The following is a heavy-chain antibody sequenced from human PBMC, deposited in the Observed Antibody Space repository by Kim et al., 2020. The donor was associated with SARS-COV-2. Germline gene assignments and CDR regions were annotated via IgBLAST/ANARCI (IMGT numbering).Heavy chain of an antibody. J-gene: IGHJ6*02. V-gene: IGHV3-21*01. D-gene: IGHD6-13*01. CDR3: ARALPSIAAAGIYYYYYGMDV. CDR2: ISSSSSYI. Sequence: GGSLRLSCAASGFTFSSYSMNWVRQAPGKGLEWVSSISSSSSYIYYADSVKGRFTISRDNAKNSLYLQMNSLRAEDTAVYYCARALPSIAAAGIYYYYYGMDVWGQGPRSPSP. CDR1: GFTFSSYS.